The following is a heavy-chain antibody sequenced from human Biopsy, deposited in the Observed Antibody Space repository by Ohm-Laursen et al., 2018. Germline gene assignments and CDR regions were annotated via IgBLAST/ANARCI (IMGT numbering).Heavy chain of an antibody. CDR1: GGAFTGHY. V-gene: IGHV4-59*11. CDR3: ARDSGILNYGNFKYYHYYGMDV. Sequence: GTLSLTCTVSGGAFTGHYWSWIRQPPGKGLEWIGHIYYSVMTNYNPSLQSRVSISVDTSRNQVSLTLSSVTAADTAVYYCARDSGILNYGNFKYYHYYGMDVWGQGTKVTVSS. D-gene: IGHD4-11*01. J-gene: IGHJ6*02. CDR2: IYYSVMT.